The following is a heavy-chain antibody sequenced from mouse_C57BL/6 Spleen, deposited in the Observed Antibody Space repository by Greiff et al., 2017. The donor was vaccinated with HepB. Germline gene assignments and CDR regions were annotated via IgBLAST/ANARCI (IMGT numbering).Heavy chain of an antibody. Sequence: EVHLVESGPGLVKPSQSLSLTCSVTGYSITSGYYWNWIRQFPGNKLEWMGYISYDGSNNYNPSLKNRISITRDTSKNQFFLKLNSVTTEDTATYYCARLTTVVAHWYFDVWGTGTTVTVSS. D-gene: IGHD1-1*01. CDR1: GYSITSGYY. J-gene: IGHJ1*03. V-gene: IGHV3-6*01. CDR3: ARLTTVVAHWYFDV. CDR2: ISYDGSN.